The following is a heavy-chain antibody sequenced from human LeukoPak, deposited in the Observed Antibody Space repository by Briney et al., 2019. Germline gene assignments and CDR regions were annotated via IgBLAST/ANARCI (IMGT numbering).Heavy chain of an antibody. J-gene: IGHJ4*02. V-gene: IGHV3-23*01. Sequence: GGSLRLSCAASGFTFSSYAMSWVRQAPGKGLEWVSAISGSGGSTYYADSVKGRFSISRDNSKNTLYLQMNSLRAEDTAVYYCAKDRPPDYYDSSGHYYLPRDFDYWGQGTLVTVSS. D-gene: IGHD3-22*01. CDR1: GFTFSSYA. CDR3: AKDRPPDYYDSSGHYYLPRDFDY. CDR2: ISGSGGST.